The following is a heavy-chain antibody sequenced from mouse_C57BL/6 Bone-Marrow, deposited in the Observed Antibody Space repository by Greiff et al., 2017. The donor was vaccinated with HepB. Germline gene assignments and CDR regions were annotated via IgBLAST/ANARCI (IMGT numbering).Heavy chain of an antibody. Sequence: EVQLQESGAELVRPGASVQLSCTASGFNIKDYYMHWVKQRPEQGLEWIGWIDPENGDTEYASKFQGKATITADTSSNTAYLQLSSLTSEDAAVYYCTTDYYRDYGIDDWGQGTSVTVSA. V-gene: IGHV14-4*01. D-gene: IGHD2-12*01. J-gene: IGHJ4*01. CDR1: GFNIKDYY. CDR2: IDPENGDT. CDR3: TTDYYRDYGIDD.